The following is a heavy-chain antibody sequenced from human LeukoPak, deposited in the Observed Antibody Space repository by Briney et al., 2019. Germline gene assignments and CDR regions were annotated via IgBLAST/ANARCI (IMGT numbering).Heavy chain of an antibody. CDR2: INPNRGNT. CDR3: ARVVRGVNWFDP. D-gene: IGHD3-10*01. Sequence: ASVKVSCKPSRYTFTSYDINWVRQATGQGLEWMGWINPNRGNTGYAQKFQGRVTMTRNTSISTAYMELSSLRSEDTAVYYCARVVRGVNWFDPWGQGTLVTVSS. V-gene: IGHV1-8*01. J-gene: IGHJ5*02. CDR1: RYTFTSYD.